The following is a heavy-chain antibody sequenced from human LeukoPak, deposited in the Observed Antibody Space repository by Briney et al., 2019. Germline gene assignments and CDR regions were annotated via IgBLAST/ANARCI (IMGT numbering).Heavy chain of an antibody. Sequence: ASVKVSCKASGYTFTSYGISWVRQATGQGLEWMGWMNPNSGNTGYAQKFQGRVTMTRNTSISTAYMELSSLRSEDTAVYYCARRRQSWYYYDSSGYYYWGQGTLVTVSS. V-gene: IGHV1-8*02. J-gene: IGHJ4*02. D-gene: IGHD3-22*01. CDR2: MNPNSGNT. CDR3: ARRRQSWYYYDSSGYYY. CDR1: GYTFTSYG.